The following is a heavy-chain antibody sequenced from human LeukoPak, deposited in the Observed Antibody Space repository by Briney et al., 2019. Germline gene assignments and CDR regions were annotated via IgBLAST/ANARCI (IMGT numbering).Heavy chain of an antibody. CDR2: INPSGGST. D-gene: IGHD4-17*01. Sequence: ASVTVSCTASGYTFTSYYMHWVRQAPGQGLEWMGIINPSGGSTSYAQKFQGRVTMTRDTSTSTVYMELSSLRSEDTAVYYCARVLPVTTSVRAFDIWGQGTMVTVSS. J-gene: IGHJ3*02. CDR3: ARVLPVTTSVRAFDI. V-gene: IGHV1-46*01. CDR1: GYTFTSYY.